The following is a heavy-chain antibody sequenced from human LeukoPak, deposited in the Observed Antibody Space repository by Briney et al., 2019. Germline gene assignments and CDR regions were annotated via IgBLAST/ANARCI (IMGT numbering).Heavy chain of an antibody. V-gene: IGHV3-7*04. D-gene: IGHD3-9*01. CDR1: GFTFSGSA. CDR3: ARMRYLDV. CDR2: IKQDGSEK. Sequence: GGSLKLSCAASGFTFSGSAMHWVRQASGKGLEWVANIKQDGSEKYYVDSVKGRFTISRDNAKNSLYLQMNSLRAEDTAVYYCARMRYLDVWGQGTTVTVSS. J-gene: IGHJ6*02.